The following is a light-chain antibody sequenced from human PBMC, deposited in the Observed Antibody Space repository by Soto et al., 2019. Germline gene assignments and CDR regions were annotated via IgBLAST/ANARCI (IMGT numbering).Light chain of an antibody. CDR1: QSISSW. J-gene: IGKJ1*01. V-gene: IGKV1-5*01. Sequence: DIQMTQSPSTLSASVGDRVTITCRASQSISSWLAWYQQKPGKAPKFLIYDASNLESGVPSRFSGSVSGTEFTLTISSLQPDDFATYYCQHYSSYWTVGKGTKVDIK. CDR3: QHYSSYWT. CDR2: DAS.